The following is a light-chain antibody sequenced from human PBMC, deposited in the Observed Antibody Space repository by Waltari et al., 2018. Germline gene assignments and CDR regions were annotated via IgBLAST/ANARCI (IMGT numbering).Light chain of an antibody. J-gene: IGLJ2*01. Sequence: QAVVTQEPSLTVSPGGTVTLTCASSTGPVTRGHYPYWFQQKPGQAPRTLIYATNNRHSWTPVRFSGSLLGGKAALTLSGAQPDDEADYYCLISFGGAEEIFGGGTKLTVL. CDR2: ATN. CDR1: TGPVTRGHY. V-gene: IGLV7-46*01. CDR3: LISFGGAEEI.